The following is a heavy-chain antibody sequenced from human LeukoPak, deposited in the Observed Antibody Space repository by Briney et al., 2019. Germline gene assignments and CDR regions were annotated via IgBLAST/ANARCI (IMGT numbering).Heavy chain of an antibody. CDR2: MVVGSGNT. CDR1: GFTFTSAV. V-gene: IGHV1-58*01. Sequence: TSPWVSSKPSGFTFTSAVVQRVRQARGPRVEWLGWMVVGSGNTNYAQKFQERVTITRDMSTSTAYMELSSLRSEDTAVYYCAAGVKLSARYYYYYGMDVWGQGTTVTVSS. J-gene: IGHJ6*02. D-gene: IGHD2/OR15-2a*01. CDR3: AAGVKLSARYYYYYGMDV.